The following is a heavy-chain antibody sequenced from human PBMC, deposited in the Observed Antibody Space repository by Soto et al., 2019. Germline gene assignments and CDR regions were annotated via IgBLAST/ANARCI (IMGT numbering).Heavy chain of an antibody. D-gene: IGHD3-3*01. J-gene: IGHJ6*02. CDR1: GGTFSSYA. CDR2: IIPIFGTA. Sequence: ASVKVSCKASGGTFSSYATSWVRQAPGQGLEWMGGIIPIFGTANYALKFQGRVTITADESTSTAYMELGSLRSEDTAVYYCARGLRFLEWSGSEVYGMDVWGQGTTVTVS. CDR3: ARGLRFLEWSGSEVYGMDV. V-gene: IGHV1-69*13.